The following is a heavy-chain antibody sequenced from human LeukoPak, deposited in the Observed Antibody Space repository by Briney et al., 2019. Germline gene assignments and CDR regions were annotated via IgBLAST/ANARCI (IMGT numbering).Heavy chain of an antibody. J-gene: IGHJ4*02. Sequence: SETLSLTCTVSGGSISSSSYYWGSIRQPPGKGLEWIGSISYTGSTYYNPSLKSRVSISADTSKNQFSLKLSSVTAADTAIYYCARSFGYSYGLPFDYWGQGNLVTVSS. V-gene: IGHV4-39*01. D-gene: IGHD5-18*01. CDR2: ISYTGST. CDR1: GGSISSSSYY. CDR3: ARSFGYSYGLPFDY.